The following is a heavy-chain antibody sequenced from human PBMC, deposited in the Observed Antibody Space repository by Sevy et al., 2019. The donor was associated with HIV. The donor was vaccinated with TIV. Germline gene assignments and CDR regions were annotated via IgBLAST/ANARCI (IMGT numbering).Heavy chain of an antibody. CDR2: ISSSSRYI. Sequence: GGSLRLSCAASGFVFSSYTMNWVRQSPGKGLEWVSSISSSSRYIFYADSVKGPFTISRDNARNSLYLQMNSLSAEDTADYYCAKDMAYGSGSIVYDYWGQGTLVTVSS. V-gene: IGHV3-21*01. CDR1: GFVFSSYT. J-gene: IGHJ4*02. D-gene: IGHD3-10*01. CDR3: AKDMAYGSGSIVYDY.